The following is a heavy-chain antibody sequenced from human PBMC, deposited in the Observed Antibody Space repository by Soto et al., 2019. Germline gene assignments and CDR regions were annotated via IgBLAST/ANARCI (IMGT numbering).Heavy chain of an antibody. J-gene: IGHJ5*02. CDR2: IYWNDDT. CDR3: AHRGYGNYPRGNWFDP. V-gene: IGHV2-5*01. D-gene: IGHD4-17*01. Sequence: QITLKESGPTLVKPTQTLTLTCTFSGFSLTTAGAGVGWIRQPPGKALEWLALIYWNDDTRYSPSLKSRPTITKDTSKNQVVLRMTNMDHVDTATYYCAHRGYGNYPRGNWFDPWGQGILVIVSS. CDR1: GFSLTTAGAG.